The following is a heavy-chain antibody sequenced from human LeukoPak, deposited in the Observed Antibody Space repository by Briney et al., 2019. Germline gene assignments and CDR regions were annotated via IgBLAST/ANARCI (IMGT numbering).Heavy chain of an antibody. CDR3: TAEYYGPYRY. CDR2: ISYDGSNK. D-gene: IGHD2/OR15-2a*01. Sequence: GGSLRLSCAASGFTFSSYAMHWVRQAPGKGLEWVAVISYDGSNKYYADSVKGRFTISRDNSKNTLYLQMNSLKTEDTAMYYCTAEYYGPYRYWGQGTVVTVSS. V-gene: IGHV3-30-3*01. J-gene: IGHJ1*01. CDR1: GFTFSSYA.